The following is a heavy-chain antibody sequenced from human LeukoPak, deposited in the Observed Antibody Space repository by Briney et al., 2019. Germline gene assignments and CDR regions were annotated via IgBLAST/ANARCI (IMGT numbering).Heavy chain of an antibody. CDR1: GGSISSSNW. V-gene: IGHV4-4*02. J-gene: IGHJ5*02. D-gene: IGHD6-19*01. CDR3: ARAYSSGWYGAWVNWFDP. CDR2: INHSGST. Sequence: PSETLSLTCAVSGGSISSSNWWSWVRQPPGKGLEWIGEINHSGSTNYNPSLKSRVTISVDTSKNQFSLKLSSVTAADTAVYYCARAYSSGWYGAWVNWFDPWGQGTLVTVSS.